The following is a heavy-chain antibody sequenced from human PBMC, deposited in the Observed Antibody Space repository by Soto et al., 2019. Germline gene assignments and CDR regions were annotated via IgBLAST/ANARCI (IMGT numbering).Heavy chain of an antibody. CDR3: ARYKDYYARDV. J-gene: IGHJ6*02. D-gene: IGHD1-1*01. V-gene: IGHV4-30-4*01. Sequence: QVQLQESGPGLAKPSETLSLTCTVSGGSISSGDYYWSWIRQPPGKGLEWIGYIFHSGNAYYNPSLESRLSISVDTSKNQFSLKLTSVTAADTAEYYCARYKDYYARDVWGPGTTVTVSS. CDR2: IFHSGNA. CDR1: GGSISSGDYY.